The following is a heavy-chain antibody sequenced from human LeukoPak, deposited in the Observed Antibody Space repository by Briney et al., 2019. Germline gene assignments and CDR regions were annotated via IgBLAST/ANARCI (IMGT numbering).Heavy chain of an antibody. Sequence: SETLSPTCTVSGGPISSYYWSWIRQPAGKGLEWIGRIYTSGSTNYNPSLKSRVTMSVDTSKNQFSLKLSSVTAADTAVYYCARDRYSSSWYGDWFDPWGQGTLVTVSS. J-gene: IGHJ5*02. CDR1: GGPISSYY. CDR2: IYTSGST. V-gene: IGHV4-4*07. D-gene: IGHD6-13*01. CDR3: ARDRYSSSWYGDWFDP.